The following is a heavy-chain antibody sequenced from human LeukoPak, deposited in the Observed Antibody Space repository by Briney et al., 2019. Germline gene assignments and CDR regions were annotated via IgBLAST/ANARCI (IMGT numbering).Heavy chain of an antibody. D-gene: IGHD3-3*01. CDR3: ARGLRFLEWLLFPNWFDP. J-gene: IGHJ5*02. CDR1: GYTFTGYY. CDR2: INPNSGGT. V-gene: IGHV1-2*02. Sequence: ASVKVSCKASGYTFTGYYMHWVRQAPGQGLEWMGWINPNSGGTNYAQKFQGRVTMTRDTSISTAYMELSRLRSDDTAVYYCARGLRFLEWLLFPNWFDPWGQGTLVTVSS.